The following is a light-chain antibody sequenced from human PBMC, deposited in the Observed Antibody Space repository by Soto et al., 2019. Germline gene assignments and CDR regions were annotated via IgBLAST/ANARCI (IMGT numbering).Light chain of an antibody. V-gene: IGLV1-40*01. CDR1: SSNIGAGYV. Sequence: QSVLTQPPSVSGAPGQRVTISCTGSSSNIGAGYVVHWYQQLPGTAPKLLISDNTNRPSGVPDRFSASKSDTSASLAITGLQAEDEADYYCQSHDSSLNGWVFGGGTQLTVL. J-gene: IGLJ7*01. CDR3: QSHDSSLNGWV. CDR2: DNT.